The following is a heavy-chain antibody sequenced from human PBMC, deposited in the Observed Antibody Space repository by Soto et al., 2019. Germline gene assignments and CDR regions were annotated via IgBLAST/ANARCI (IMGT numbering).Heavy chain of an antibody. CDR1: GGSISSSSYY. Sequence: QLQLQESGPGLVKPSETLSLTCTVSGGSISSSSYYWGWIRQPPGKGLEWIGSIYYSGSTYYNPSLRSRVTISVDTSKNQFSLKLSSVTAADTAVYYCARVPWNYYYYYGMDVWGQGTKSPS. V-gene: IGHV4-39*01. CDR3: ARVPWNYYYYYGMDV. J-gene: IGHJ6*02. CDR2: IYYSGST. D-gene: IGHD1-1*01.